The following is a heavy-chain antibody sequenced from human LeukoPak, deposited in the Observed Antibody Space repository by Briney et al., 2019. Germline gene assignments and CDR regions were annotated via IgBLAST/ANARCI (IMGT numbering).Heavy chain of an antibody. CDR3: AAFSQYYYEAYFDY. D-gene: IGHD3-22*01. CDR1: GFIFDDYA. V-gene: IGHV3-9*01. Sequence: GGSLRLSCAASGFIFDDYAMHWVRQAPGKGLEWVSGISWNSGSIGYADSVKGRFTISRDNAKNSLYLQMNSLRAEDTALYYCAAFSQYYYEAYFDYWGQGTLVTVSS. CDR2: ISWNSGSI. J-gene: IGHJ4*02.